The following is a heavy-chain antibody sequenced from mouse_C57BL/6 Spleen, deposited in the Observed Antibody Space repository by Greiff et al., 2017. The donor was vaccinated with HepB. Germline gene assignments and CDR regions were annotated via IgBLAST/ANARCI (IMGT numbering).Heavy chain of an antibody. Sequence: QVQLQQPGAELVKPGASVKLSCKASGYTFTSYWMHWVKQRPGQGLEWIGMIHPNSGSTNYNEKFKSKATLTVDKSSSTAYMQLSSLTSEDSAVYYCARWGGNYYAMDYWGQGISVTVSS. V-gene: IGHV1-64*01. CDR3: ARWGGNYYAMDY. CDR1: GYTFTSYW. CDR2: IHPNSGST. J-gene: IGHJ4*01.